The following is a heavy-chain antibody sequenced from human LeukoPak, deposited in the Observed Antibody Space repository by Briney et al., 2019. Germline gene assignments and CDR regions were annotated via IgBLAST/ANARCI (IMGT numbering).Heavy chain of an antibody. CDR3: ARDPYSGAYGDTYYYFMDV. CDR1: GFTFSSYE. D-gene: IGHD1-26*01. J-gene: IGHJ6*03. CDR2: ISSSGSTI. Sequence: GGSLRLSCAASGFTFSSYEMNWVRQAPGKGLEWVSYISSSGSTIYYADSVKGRFTISRDNARNSLYLQMNSLTAEDTAVYYCARDPYSGAYGDTYYYFMDVWGKGTTVTISS. V-gene: IGHV3-48*03.